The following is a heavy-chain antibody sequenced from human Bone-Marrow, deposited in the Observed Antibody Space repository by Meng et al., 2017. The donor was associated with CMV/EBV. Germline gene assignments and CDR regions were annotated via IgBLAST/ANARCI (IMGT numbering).Heavy chain of an antibody. CDR3: ARAKWEGATPPTLGY. CDR2: ISAYNGNT. Sequence: ASVKVSCKASGYTFTSYGISWVRQAPGQGLEWMGWISAYNGNTNYAQKLQGRVTMTTDTSTSTAYMELRSLRSDDTAVYYCARAKWEGATPPTLGYWGQGTLVNGAS. J-gene: IGHJ4*02. D-gene: IGHD1-26*01. CDR1: GYTFTSYG. V-gene: IGHV1-18*01.